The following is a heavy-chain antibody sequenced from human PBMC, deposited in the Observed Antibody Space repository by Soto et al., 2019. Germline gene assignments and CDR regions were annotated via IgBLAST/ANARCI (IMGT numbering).Heavy chain of an antibody. CDR3: ARVMCGDCSAYYYYSMDV. CDR2: LGTTSIYK. D-gene: IGHD2-21*02. V-gene: IGHV3-21*01. CDR1: GFTFGIYT. J-gene: IGHJ6*02. Sequence: EVQLVESGGGLVKPGGSLRLSCAASGFTFGIYTMNWVRQAPGKGLEWVASLGTTSIYKYYADSVRGRFTISRDNAKNSLYLQMNSLRAEDTAVYYCARVMCGDCSAYYYYSMDVWGQGTTVTVSS.